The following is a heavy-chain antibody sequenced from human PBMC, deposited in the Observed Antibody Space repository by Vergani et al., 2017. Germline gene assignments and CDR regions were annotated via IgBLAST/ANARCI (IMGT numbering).Heavy chain of an antibody. CDR3: AKPVPISATRLSADY. V-gene: IGHV3-23*01. Sequence: EVQLLESGGGLVQPGGSLRLSCAASGFTFSSYAMSWVRQAPGKGVEWVSAISGSGGSTYYADFVKGRFTISRDHSKNTLYLQMNSLTAEDTAVYYGAKPVPISATRLSADYWGQGTLVTVSS. CDR2: ISGSGGST. J-gene: IGHJ4*02. CDR1: GFTFSSYA. D-gene: IGHD1-1*01.